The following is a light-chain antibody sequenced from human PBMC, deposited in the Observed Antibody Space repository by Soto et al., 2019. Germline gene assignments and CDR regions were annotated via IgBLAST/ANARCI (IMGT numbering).Light chain of an antibody. V-gene: IGKV1-39*01. Sequence: DTQRTQSPSSLSASVGDRVTITCRASQYITTYLNWYQHKPGKAPKLLIYAASTLESGVPSRFSGSGSGTDFTLTISSLQPQDFATYYCQQSYSTPRLTFGGGTKVDIK. CDR3: QQSYSTPRLT. CDR1: QYITTY. J-gene: IGKJ4*01. CDR2: AAS.